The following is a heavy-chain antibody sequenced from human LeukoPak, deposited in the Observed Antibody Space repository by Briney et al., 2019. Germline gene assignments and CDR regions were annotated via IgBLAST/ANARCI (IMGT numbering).Heavy chain of an antibody. CDR1: GGTFSSYA. V-gene: IGHV1-69*06. CDR2: IIPIFGTA. CDR3: ARDRGEDWFDP. D-gene: IGHD7-27*01. Sequence: GASVKVSCRASGGTFSSYAISWVRQAPGQGLEWMGGIIPIFGTANYAQKFQGRVTITADKSTSTAYMELSSLRSEDTAVYYCARDRGEDWFDPWGQGTLVTVSS. J-gene: IGHJ5*02.